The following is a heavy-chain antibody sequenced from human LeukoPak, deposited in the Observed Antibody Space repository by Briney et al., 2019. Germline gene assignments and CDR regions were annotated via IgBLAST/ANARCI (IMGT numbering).Heavy chain of an antibody. CDR2: INPNSGGT. CDR3: ARELQSDALLVVHYYMDV. J-gene: IGHJ6*03. V-gene: IGHV1-2*02. D-gene: IGHD3-22*01. CDR1: GYTFTGYY. Sequence: ASVKVSCKASGYTFTGYYMHWVRQAPGQGLEWMGWINPNSGGTNYAQKFQGRVTMTRDTSISTAYMELSRLRSDDTAVYYCARELQSDALLVVHYYMDVWGKGTTVTVSS.